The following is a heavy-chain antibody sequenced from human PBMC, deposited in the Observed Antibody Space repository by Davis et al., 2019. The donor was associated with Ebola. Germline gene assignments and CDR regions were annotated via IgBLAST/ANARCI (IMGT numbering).Heavy chain of an antibody. J-gene: IGHJ6*03. CDR3: ARDQGIVVVPAQYYYYMDV. CDR2: ISSSSSYI. D-gene: IGHD2-2*01. V-gene: IGHV3-21*01. Sequence: PGGSLRLSCAASGFTFSSYGMHWVRQAPGKGLEWVSSISSSSSYIYYADSVKGRFTISRDNAKNSLYLQMNSLRAEDTAVYYCARDQGIVVVPAQYYYYMDVWGKGTTVTVSS. CDR1: GFTFSSYG.